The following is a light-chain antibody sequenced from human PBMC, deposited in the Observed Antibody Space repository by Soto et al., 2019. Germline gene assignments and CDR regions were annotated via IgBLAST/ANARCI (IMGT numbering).Light chain of an antibody. J-gene: IGKJ5*01. Sequence: DIQMTQSPSSLSASVGDRVTITCPASQTISNYLNWYQQQQGKXPKXXIYAASSLQSGVPSRFSGSGSGTDFTLTISSLQTEDFATYYCQQSYSTPITFGQGTRLEIK. CDR1: QTISNY. CDR3: QQSYSTPIT. V-gene: IGKV1-39*01. CDR2: AAS.